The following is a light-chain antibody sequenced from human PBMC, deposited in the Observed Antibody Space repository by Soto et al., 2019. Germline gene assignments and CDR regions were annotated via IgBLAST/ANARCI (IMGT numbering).Light chain of an antibody. J-gene: IGKJ2*02. Sequence: EIVLPQSPGTLSLSPGERATLSCRASQSVSSSYLAWYRQKPGQSPRLLIDGASSRVTGMRDMVSVSGSGTDFTLSLSRLEPGDVAVYYCQQHGSSPCTFGQGTKLEIK. CDR1: QSVSSSY. V-gene: IGKV3-20*01. CDR2: GAS. CDR3: QQHGSSPCT.